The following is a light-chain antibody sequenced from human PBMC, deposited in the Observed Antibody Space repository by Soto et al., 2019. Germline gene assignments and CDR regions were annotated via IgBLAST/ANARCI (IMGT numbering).Light chain of an antibody. J-gene: IGKJ2*01. Sequence: EIVMTQSPATLSVSPGERVTLSCRASQSVSSDLAWYQQKPGQAPRLLIYGASTRATGIPARFSGSGSGTEFPPGISSLQSEDFAVYFCHQYNNWPPYTFGQGTKLEIK. V-gene: IGKV3-15*01. CDR3: HQYNNWPPYT. CDR2: GAS. CDR1: QSVSSD.